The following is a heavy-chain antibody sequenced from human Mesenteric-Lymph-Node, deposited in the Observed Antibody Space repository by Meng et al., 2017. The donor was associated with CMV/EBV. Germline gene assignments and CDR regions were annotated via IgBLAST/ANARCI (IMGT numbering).Heavy chain of an antibody. CDR2: IYYSGVP. J-gene: IGHJ2*01. D-gene: IGHD4-17*01. CDR3: ARGLKPSGLRNPFRYFDL. V-gene: IGHV4-31*02. CDR1: SISTGNYY. Sequence: SISTGNYYWSWIRQYPGKGLEWIGHIYYSGVPYYNPSLKSRVTISVDTSKNQFSLKMSSVNAADTAVYYCARGLKPSGLRNPFRYFDLWGRGTLVTVSS.